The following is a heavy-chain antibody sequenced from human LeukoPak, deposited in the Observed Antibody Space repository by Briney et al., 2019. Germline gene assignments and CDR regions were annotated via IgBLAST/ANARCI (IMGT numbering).Heavy chain of an antibody. V-gene: IGHV3-30-3*01. CDR3: ARDPRYGSGWSECDY. Sequence: PGGSLRLSCAASGFTFSSYAMHWVRQAPGKGLEWVAVISYDGSNKYYADSVKGRFTISRDNSKNTLYLQMNSLRAEDTAVYYCARDPRYGSGWSECDYWGQGTLVTDSS. CDR2: ISYDGSNK. CDR1: GFTFSSYA. J-gene: IGHJ4*02. D-gene: IGHD6-19*01.